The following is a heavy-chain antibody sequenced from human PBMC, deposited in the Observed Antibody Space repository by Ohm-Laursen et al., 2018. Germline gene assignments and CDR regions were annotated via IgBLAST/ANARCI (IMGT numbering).Heavy chain of an antibody. CDR3: ARDMVAEGY. D-gene: IGHD5-12*01. CDR2: ISSSGTYI. Sequence: SLRLSCAASGFTFSTYSMNWVRQSPGKGLEWVSSISSSGTYIYYPDSVKGRFAISRDNAKNSLYLQMNSLRAEDTAVYYCARDMVAEGYWGQGTLVTVSS. V-gene: IGHV3-21*01. CDR1: GFTFSTYS. J-gene: IGHJ4*02.